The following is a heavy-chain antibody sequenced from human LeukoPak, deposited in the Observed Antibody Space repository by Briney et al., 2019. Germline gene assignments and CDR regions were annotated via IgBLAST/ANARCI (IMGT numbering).Heavy chain of an antibody. CDR3: ARVLSGSYGVGDY. Sequence: GASVKVSCKASGYTFTSYYMHWVRQAPGQGLEWMGIINPSGGSTSYAQKFQGRVTITRDTSASTAYMELSSLRSEDTAVYYCARVLSGSYGVGDYWGQGTLVTVSS. CDR2: INPSGGST. D-gene: IGHD1-26*01. CDR1: GYTFTSYY. V-gene: IGHV1-46*01. J-gene: IGHJ4*02.